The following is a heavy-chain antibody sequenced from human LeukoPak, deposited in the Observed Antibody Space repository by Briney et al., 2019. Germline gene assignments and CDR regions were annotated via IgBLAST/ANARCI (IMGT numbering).Heavy chain of an antibody. CDR3: ARVPSSSFEDIYYYGMDV. J-gene: IGHJ6*04. CDR2: ISYDGSNK. Sequence: PGRSLRLSCAASGFTFSSYAMHWVRQAPGKGLEWVAVISYDGSNKYYADSVKGRFTIARDNSKNTLYLQMNSLRAEDTTVYYCARVPSSSFEDIYYYGMDVWGKGTTVTVSS. D-gene: IGHD6-13*01. V-gene: IGHV3-30*04. CDR1: GFTFSSYA.